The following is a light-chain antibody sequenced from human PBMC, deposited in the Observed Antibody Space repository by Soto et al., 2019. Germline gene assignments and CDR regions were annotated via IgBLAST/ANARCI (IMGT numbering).Light chain of an antibody. V-gene: IGKV1-5*01. CDR1: QSISSW. CDR2: DAS. CDR3: KQYENYWP. Sequence: DIQMTQSPSTLSATAGDRVTITCRASQSISSWLAWYQHKPGKAPKLLIYDASNLDSGVPSRFSGSGSGTEFSLSISNLQPDDCATYYCKQYENYWPFGKGTRVEIK. J-gene: IGKJ1*01.